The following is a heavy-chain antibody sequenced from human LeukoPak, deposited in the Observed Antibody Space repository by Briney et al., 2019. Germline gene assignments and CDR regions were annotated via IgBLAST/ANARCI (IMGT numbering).Heavy chain of an antibody. D-gene: IGHD1-14*01. CDR2: INPNSGGT. CDR3: ARASGDGNFDY. CDR1: GCTFTSHY. Sequence: ASVKVSCKASGCTFTSHYMHWVRQAPGQGLELMGWINPNSGGTNYAQKFQGRVTMTRDTSISTAYMELSRLRSDDTAVYYCARASGDGNFDYWGQGTLVTVSS. J-gene: IGHJ4*02. V-gene: IGHV1-2*02.